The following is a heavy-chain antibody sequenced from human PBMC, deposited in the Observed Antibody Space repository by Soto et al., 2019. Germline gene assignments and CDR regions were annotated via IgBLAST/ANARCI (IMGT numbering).Heavy chain of an antibody. CDR1: GGTFSSYA. V-gene: IGHV1-69*13. CDR3: ARDGVDTAMVSHWFDP. CDR2: IIPIFGTA. D-gene: IGHD5-18*01. J-gene: IGHJ5*02. Sequence: RASVKVSCKASGGTFSSYAISWVRQAPGQGLEWMGGIIPIFGTANYAQKFQGRVTITADESTSTAYMELRSLRSEDTAVYYCARDGVDTAMVSHWFDPWGQGTLVTVSS.